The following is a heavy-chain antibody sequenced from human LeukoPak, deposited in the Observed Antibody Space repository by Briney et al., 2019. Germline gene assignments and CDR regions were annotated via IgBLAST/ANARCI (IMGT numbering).Heavy chain of an antibody. J-gene: IGHJ4*02. V-gene: IGHV4-4*07. Sequence: SETLSLTCAVYGGSFSSYYWSWIRQPAGKGLEWIGRIYTSGSTNYNPSLKSRVTMSVDTSKDQFSLKLSSVTAADTAVYYCARDSYYGSGSYYGYWGQGTLVTVSS. CDR1: GGSFSSYY. CDR2: IYTSGST. CDR3: ARDSYYGSGSYYGY. D-gene: IGHD3-10*01.